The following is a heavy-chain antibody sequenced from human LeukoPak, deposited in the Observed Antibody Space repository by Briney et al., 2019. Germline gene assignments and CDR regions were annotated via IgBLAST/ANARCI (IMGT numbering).Heavy chain of an antibody. D-gene: IGHD3-3*01. CDR3: ARGVGSITIFGVVITSRFDP. J-gene: IGHJ5*02. V-gene: IGHV4-4*02. CDR1: GGSISSSNW. Sequence: SETLSLTCTVSGGSISSSNWWSWVRQPPGKGLEWIGEIYHSGSINYNPSLKSRVTISVDKSKNQFSLKLSSVTAADTAVYYCARGVGSITIFGVVITSRFDPWGQGTLVTVSS. CDR2: IYHSGSI.